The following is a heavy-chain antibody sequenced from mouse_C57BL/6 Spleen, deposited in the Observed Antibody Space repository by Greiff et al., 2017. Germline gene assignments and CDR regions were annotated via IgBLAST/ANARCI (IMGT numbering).Heavy chain of an antibody. J-gene: IGHJ4*01. V-gene: IGHV5-17*01. Sequence: EVLLVESGGGLVKPGGSLKLSCAASGFTFSDYGMHWVRQAPEKGLEWVAYISSGSGNIYYADKVKGRVTISRDNAKNTLFLQRTSLRSEDSAMXYCAKEAILLLRDAMDYWGQGTSVTVSS. D-gene: IGHD1-1*01. CDR1: GFTFSDYG. CDR3: AKEAILLLRDAMDY. CDR2: ISSGSGNI.